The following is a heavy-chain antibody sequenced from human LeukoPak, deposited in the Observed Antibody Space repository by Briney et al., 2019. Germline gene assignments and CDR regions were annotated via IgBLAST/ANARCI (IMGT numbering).Heavy chain of an antibody. CDR2: ISGSGGST. CDR3: AKDQGLVGATTFDY. V-gene: IGHV3-23*01. CDR1: GFTFSSYA. Sequence: GGSLRLSCAASGFTFSSYAMSWVRQAPGRGLEWVSAISGSGGSTYYADSVKGRFTISRDNSKNTLYLQMNSLRAEDTAVYYCAKDQGLVGATTFDYWGQGTLVTVSS. D-gene: IGHD1-26*01. J-gene: IGHJ4*02.